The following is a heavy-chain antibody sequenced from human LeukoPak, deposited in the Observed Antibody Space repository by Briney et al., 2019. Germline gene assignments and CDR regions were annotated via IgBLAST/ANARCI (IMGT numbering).Heavy chain of an antibody. Sequence: GGSLRLSCAASGFTFSSYAMKWVRQAPGKGLQWVSAVSGSGAHTYYADSVKGRFTISRDNSKNTLYLQMNSLRAEDTAVYYCAKDRSRLDWFDPWGQGTLVTVSS. D-gene: IGHD2-21*01. CDR3: AKDRSRLDWFDP. J-gene: IGHJ5*02. CDR2: VSGSGAHT. V-gene: IGHV3-23*01. CDR1: GFTFSSYA.